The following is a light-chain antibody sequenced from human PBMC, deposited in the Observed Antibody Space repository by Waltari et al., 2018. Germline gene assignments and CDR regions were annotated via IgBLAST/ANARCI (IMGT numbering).Light chain of an antibody. Sequence: QSALTQPRSVSGSPGQSVTISCTGTSSDGGRYNYVSWYQHHPGEAPNLLIYDVSKRPSGVPDRFSASKSGNTASLTISGLQPEDEADYHCCSYAGSYTWLFGGGTKLTAL. CDR1: SSDGGRYNY. J-gene: IGLJ3*02. V-gene: IGLV2-11*01. CDR2: DVS. CDR3: CSYAGSYTWL.